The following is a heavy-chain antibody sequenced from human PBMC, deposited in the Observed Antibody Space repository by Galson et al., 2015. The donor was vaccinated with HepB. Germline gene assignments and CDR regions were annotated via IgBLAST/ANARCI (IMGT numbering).Heavy chain of an antibody. CDR1: GYTLTELS. CDR3: ATDVIAVAGTGKRTFDY. CDR2: FDPEDGET. J-gene: IGHJ4*02. D-gene: IGHD6-19*01. Sequence: SVKVSCKVSGYTLTELSMHWVRQAPGKGLEWMGGFDPEDGETIYAQKFQGRVTMTEDTSTDTAYMELGSLRSEDTAVYYCATDVIAVAGTGKRTFDYWGQGTLVTVSS. V-gene: IGHV1-24*01.